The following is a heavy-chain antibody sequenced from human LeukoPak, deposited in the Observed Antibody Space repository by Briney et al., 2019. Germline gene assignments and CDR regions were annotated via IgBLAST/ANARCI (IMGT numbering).Heavy chain of an antibody. Sequence: ASVKVSCKASGYTFTSYDINWVRQATGQGLEWMGWMNPNCGNTGYAQEFQGRVTMTRNTSISTAYMELSSLRSEDTAVYYCARSSAAEVIRYYYYMDVWGKGTTVTVSS. D-gene: IGHD2-21*01. V-gene: IGHV1-8*01. CDR2: MNPNCGNT. CDR3: ARSSAAEVIRYYYYMDV. J-gene: IGHJ6*03. CDR1: GYTFTSYD.